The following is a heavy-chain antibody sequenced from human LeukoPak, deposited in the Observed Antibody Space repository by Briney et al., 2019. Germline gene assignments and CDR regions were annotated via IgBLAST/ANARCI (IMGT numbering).Heavy chain of an antibody. D-gene: IGHD2-15*01. CDR3: ARALGYCSGGSCYSLDY. J-gene: IGHJ4*02. V-gene: IGHV1-69*06. CDR1: GGTFSSYA. Sequence: SVTVSFKSSGGTFSSYAISWVRQAPGQGLEWMGGIIPIFGTANYAQKSQERVTITADKSTSTAYMELSSLRSEDTDVYYCARALGYCSGGSCYSLDYWGQGTLVTVSS. CDR2: IIPIFGTA.